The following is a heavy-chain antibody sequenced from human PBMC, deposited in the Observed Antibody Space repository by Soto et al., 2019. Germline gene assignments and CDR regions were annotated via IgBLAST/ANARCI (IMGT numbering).Heavy chain of an antibody. V-gene: IGHV3-23*01. Sequence: EVQLLESGGGLVQPGGSLRLSCAASGFTFSSYAMSWVRQAPGKGLEWVSAISGSGGSTYYADSVKGRFTISRDNSKNTLYLQMNSLRAEDTAVYYCAKDFRLGLAARPGHDAFDIWGQGTMVTVSS. CDR1: GFTFSSYA. CDR2: ISGSGGST. D-gene: IGHD6-6*01. CDR3: AKDFRLGLAARPGHDAFDI. J-gene: IGHJ3*02.